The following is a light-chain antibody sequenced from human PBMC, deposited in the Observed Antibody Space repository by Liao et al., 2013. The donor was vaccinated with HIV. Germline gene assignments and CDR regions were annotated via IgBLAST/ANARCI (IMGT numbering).Light chain of an antibody. V-gene: IGLV3-1*01. J-gene: IGLJ2*01. CDR2: QDK. CDR3: QAWDNRNAV. Sequence: SYEVTQPPSVSVSPGQTASITCSGNNLESKYVCWYQQKPGRSPVLVIFQDKKRPSGIPERFSGSNSGDTATLTISGTQAMDEADYYCQAWDNRNAVFGGGTKLTVL. CDR1: NLESKY.